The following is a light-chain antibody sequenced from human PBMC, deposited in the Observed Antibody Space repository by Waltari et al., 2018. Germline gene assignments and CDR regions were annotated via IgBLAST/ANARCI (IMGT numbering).Light chain of an antibody. CDR1: RDIDTY. V-gene: IGKV1-33*01. J-gene: IGKJ4*01. CDR2: DSD. CDR3: QQCSTLPFT. Sequence: DVQMTQSPSSLSAPVGDRSTTTCQATRDIDTYLNWYQHNPGKAPKLRIYDSDTLQRGVPSRFIGSVSGTHFSFTINNLQPGDFATYYCQQCSTLPFTFGGGT.